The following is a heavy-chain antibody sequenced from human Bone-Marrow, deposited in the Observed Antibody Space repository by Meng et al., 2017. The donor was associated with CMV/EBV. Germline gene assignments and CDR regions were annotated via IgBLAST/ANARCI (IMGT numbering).Heavy chain of an antibody. J-gene: IGHJ5*02. CDR1: Y. Sequence: YWSWIRQPRGKELEWIGEINHSGSTNYNPSLKSRVTISVDTSKNQFSLKLSSVTAADTAVYYCARGGTYYDFWSGYRSFVPNWFDPWGQGTLVTVSS. D-gene: IGHD3-3*01. V-gene: IGHV4-34*01. CDR2: INHSGST. CDR3: ARGGTYYDFWSGYRSFVPNWFDP.